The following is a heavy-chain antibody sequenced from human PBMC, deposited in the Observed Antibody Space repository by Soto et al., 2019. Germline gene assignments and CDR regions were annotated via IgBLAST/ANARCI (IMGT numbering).Heavy chain of an antibody. CDR3: ARDADILTGSDAFDI. J-gene: IGHJ3*02. Sequence: PGGSLRLSCAASGFTFSDYYMSWIRQAPGKGLEWVSYISSSRSYTNYADSVKGRFTISRDNAKNSLYLQMNSLRAEDTAVYYCARDADILTGSDAFDIWGQGTMVTV. V-gene: IGHV3-11*05. CDR2: ISSSRSYT. CDR1: GFTFSDYY. D-gene: IGHD3-9*01.